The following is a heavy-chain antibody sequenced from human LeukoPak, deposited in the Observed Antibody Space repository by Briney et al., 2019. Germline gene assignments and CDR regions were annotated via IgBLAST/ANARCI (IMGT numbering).Heavy chain of an antibody. J-gene: IGHJ4*02. Sequence: QPGGSLRLSCAASGFTFSGSAMHWVRQASGKGLGWVGRIRSKANNYATAYAASVKGRFTVSRDDSKNTAYLQMNSLKTEDTAVYYCTRFYDFGLDYWGQGTLVTVSS. CDR2: IRSKANNYAT. V-gene: IGHV3-73*01. CDR3: TRFYDFGLDY. CDR1: GFTFSGSA. D-gene: IGHD3-3*01.